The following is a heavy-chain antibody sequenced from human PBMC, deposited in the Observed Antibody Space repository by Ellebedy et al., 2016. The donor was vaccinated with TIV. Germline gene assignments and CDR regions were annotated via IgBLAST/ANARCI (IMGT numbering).Heavy chain of an antibody. CDR1: GVSISTYY. CDR2: IFHSGST. J-gene: IGHJ6*02. D-gene: IGHD3-3*01. Sequence: MPGGSLRLSCTVSGVSISTYYWSWIRQPPGKGLECIGYIFHSGSTNYNPSLKSRVAIEVDTSKNQFSLRLTSVTAADTAVYYCARGNRDSGSGYHPSFYYGLDVWGQGTTVTVSS. CDR3: ARGNRDSGSGYHPSFYYGLDV. V-gene: IGHV4-59*01.